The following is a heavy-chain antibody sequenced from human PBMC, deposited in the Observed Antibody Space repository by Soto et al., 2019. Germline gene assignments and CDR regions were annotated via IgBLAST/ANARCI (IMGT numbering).Heavy chain of an antibody. CDR1: GITFTNAW. J-gene: IGHJ4*02. V-gene: IGHV3-15*01. CDR2: IKNKADGGTT. CDR3: TTDPGDYEDF. Sequence: DVQLVESGGDLVKPGGCLRLSCAASGITFTNAWMSWVRQAPGKGLEWVGRIKNKADGGTTDYAAPVRGRFTISRDDSKNTLSLQMNSLETEDTAVYYCTTDPGDYEDFWGQGTLVTVSS. D-gene: IGHD4-17*01.